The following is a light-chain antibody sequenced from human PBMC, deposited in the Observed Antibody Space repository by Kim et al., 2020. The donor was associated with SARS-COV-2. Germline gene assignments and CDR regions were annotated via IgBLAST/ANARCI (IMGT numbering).Light chain of an antibody. V-gene: IGKV1-9*01. CDR1: QAISSY. Sequence: SVGDSVTCTCRASQAISSYLAWYQQKPGKAPKVLIYAASTLQSGVPARFSGSGSETEFTLTISSLQPDDFATYYCQQYNSYSPWTFGQGTKVDIK. CDR3: QQYNSYSPWT. CDR2: AAS. J-gene: IGKJ1*01.